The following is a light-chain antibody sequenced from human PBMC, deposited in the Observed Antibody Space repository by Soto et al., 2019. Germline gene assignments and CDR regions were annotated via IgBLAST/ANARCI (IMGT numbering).Light chain of an antibody. CDR2: EGS. CDR3: CSYAGSTTYVV. J-gene: IGLJ2*01. Sequence: QSALTQPASVSGSPGQSITISCTGTSSDVGSYNLVSWYQQHPGKAPKLMIYEGSKRPSGVSNRFSGSKSGNTASLTISGLHAEDEADDYCCSYAGSTTYVVFGGGTKLTV. V-gene: IGLV2-23*01. CDR1: SSDVGSYNL.